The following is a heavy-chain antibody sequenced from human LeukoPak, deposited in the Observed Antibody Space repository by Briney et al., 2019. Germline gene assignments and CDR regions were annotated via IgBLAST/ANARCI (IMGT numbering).Heavy chain of an antibody. Sequence: GGSLRLSCAASGFTFSSYSMNWVRQAPGKGLEWVSYISSTSSTIYYADSVKGRFTISRDNANNSLCLQMNSLRDEDTAVYYCARTRLNDYWGQGTLVTVSS. CDR3: ARTRLNDY. CDR2: ISSTSSTI. CDR1: GFTFSSYS. V-gene: IGHV3-48*02. J-gene: IGHJ4*02.